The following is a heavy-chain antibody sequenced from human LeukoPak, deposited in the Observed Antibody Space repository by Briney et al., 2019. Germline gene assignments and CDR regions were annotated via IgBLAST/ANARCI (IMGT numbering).Heavy chain of an antibody. CDR3: ARGRIQLWLR. CDR2: INHSGST. Sequence: SETLSLTCAVYGGSFSVYYWSWIPQPPGKGLEWIGEINHSGSTNYNPSLKSRVTISVDTSKNQFSLKLSSVTAADTAVYYCARGRIQLWLRWGQGTLATVSS. J-gene: IGHJ4*02. D-gene: IGHD5-18*01. CDR1: GGSFSVYY. V-gene: IGHV4-34*01.